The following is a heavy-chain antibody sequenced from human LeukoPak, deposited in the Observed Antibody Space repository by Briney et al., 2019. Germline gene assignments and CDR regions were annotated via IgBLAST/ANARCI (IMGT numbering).Heavy chain of an antibody. CDR1: GGSISSYY. CDR3: ARDVLVDYYDSSGYYDY. Sequence: PSETLSLTCTVSGGSISSYYWSWIRQPPGKGLEWIGYIYYSGSTNYNPSLKSRVTMSVDTSKNQFSLKLSSVTAADTAVYYCARDVLVDYYDSSGYYDYWGQGTLVTVSS. CDR2: IYYSGST. V-gene: IGHV4-59*12. J-gene: IGHJ4*02. D-gene: IGHD3-22*01.